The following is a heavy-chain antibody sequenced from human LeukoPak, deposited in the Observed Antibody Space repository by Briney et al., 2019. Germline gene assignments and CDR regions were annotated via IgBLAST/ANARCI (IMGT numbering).Heavy chain of an antibody. D-gene: IGHD5-18*01. J-gene: IGHJ4*02. Sequence: PSETLSLTCTVSGGSISTYYWTWIRQPPGKGLEWIGYIYYSGSTNYNPSLKSRVTISVDTSKHQFSLKLNSVTAADTAVYYCARGYSNFDSWGQGTLVTVSS. CDR2: IYYSGST. CDR1: GGSISTYY. CDR3: ARGYSNFDS. V-gene: IGHV4-59*01.